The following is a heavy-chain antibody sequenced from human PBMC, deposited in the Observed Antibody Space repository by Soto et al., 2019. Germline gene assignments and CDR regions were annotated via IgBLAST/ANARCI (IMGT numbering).Heavy chain of an antibody. J-gene: IGHJ4*02. Sequence: GGSLRLSCSASGVTFDEYAMHWVRLAPGRGLEWVSAISWNSDTMVYADSVKGRFTISRDSAKNSLFLQMNSLTAEDTALYYCAKDLFPAPTAVLDYWGQGTLVTVSS. D-gene: IGHD2-2*01. CDR2: ISWNSDTM. V-gene: IGHV3-9*01. CDR3: AKDLFPAPTAVLDY. CDR1: GVTFDEYA.